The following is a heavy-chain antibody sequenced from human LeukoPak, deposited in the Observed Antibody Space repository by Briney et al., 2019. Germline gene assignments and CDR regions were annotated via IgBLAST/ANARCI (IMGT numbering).Heavy chain of an antibody. J-gene: IGHJ6*03. CDR1: GFAFSQTW. CDR3: VRDYYYNMDV. V-gene: IGHV3-74*01. CDR2: IKSDGRST. Sequence: GGSLRLSCAASGFAFSQTWMHRVRQAPGKGLVWVSRIKSDGRSTSYADSVKGRFSISRDNAKNTLYLQMNRLRAEDTAVYYCVRDYYYNMDVWGQGTTVTVS.